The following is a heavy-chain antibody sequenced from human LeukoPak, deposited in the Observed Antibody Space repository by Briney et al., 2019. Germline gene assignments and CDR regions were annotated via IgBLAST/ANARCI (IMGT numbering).Heavy chain of an antibody. J-gene: IGHJ6*02. CDR2: ISSSSSTI. V-gene: IGHV3-48*01. D-gene: IGHD1-26*01. CDR1: GFTFSSYA. Sequence: GGSLRLSCAASGFTFSSYAMNWVRQAPGKGLEWVSYISSSSSTIYYADSVKGRFTISRDNAKNSLYLQMNSLRAEDTAVYYCASPSPPLLRLQDYYYYGMDVWGQGTTVTVSS. CDR3: ASPSPPLLRLQDYYYYGMDV.